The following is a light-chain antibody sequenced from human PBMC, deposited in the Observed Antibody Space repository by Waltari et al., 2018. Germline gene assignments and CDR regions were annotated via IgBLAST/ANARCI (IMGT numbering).Light chain of an antibody. CDR2: GAS. J-gene: IGKJ4*01. Sequence: EILMTQSPATLSVSPGESAPLPCRASQSVNSNLAWYQQKTGQAPRPLISGASTRATGITARFSGTGSGTEFTLTITSLQSQDFATYYCQQYNYWPPLTFGGGTKVEI. V-gene: IGKV3-15*01. CDR3: QQYNYWPPLT. CDR1: QSVNSN.